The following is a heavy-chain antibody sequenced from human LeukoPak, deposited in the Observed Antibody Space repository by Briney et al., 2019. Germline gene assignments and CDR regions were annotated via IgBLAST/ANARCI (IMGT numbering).Heavy chain of an antibody. V-gene: IGHV4-34*01. J-gene: IGHJ5*02. Sequence: PSETLSLTCAVYGGSFSGYYWSWIRQPPGKGLEWIGEINHSGSTNYNPSLKSRVTISVDTSKNQFSLKLSSVTAADTAVYYCARPGGATGWFDPWGQGTLVTVSS. CDR1: GGSFSGYY. CDR2: INHSGST. CDR3: ARPGGATGWFDP. D-gene: IGHD3-16*01.